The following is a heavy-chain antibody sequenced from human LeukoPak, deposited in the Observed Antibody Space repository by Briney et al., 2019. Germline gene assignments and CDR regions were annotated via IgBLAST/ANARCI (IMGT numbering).Heavy chain of an antibody. D-gene: IGHD3-22*01. CDR1: GFTFSSYA. Sequence: GGSLRPSCSASGFTFSSYAMHWVRQAPGKGLEYVSAISSNGGSTYYADSVKGRFTISRDNSKNTLYLQMSSLRAEDTAVYYCVKDYYDSSGYYYMSYFDYWGQGTLVTVSS. CDR3: VKDYYDSSGYYYMSYFDY. J-gene: IGHJ4*02. V-gene: IGHV3-64D*06. CDR2: ISSNGGST.